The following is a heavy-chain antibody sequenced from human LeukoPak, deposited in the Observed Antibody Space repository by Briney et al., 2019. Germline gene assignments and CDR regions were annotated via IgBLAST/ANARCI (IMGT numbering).Heavy chain of an antibody. Sequence: PSETLSLTCAVYGGSFSGYYWSWIRQPPGKGLEWIGEINHSGSTNYNPSLKSRVTISVDTSKNQFSLKLSSATAADTAVYYCARTQWLVVSAFDIWGQGTMVTVSS. D-gene: IGHD6-19*01. V-gene: IGHV4-34*01. J-gene: IGHJ3*02. CDR3: ARTQWLVVSAFDI. CDR2: INHSGST. CDR1: GGSFSGYY.